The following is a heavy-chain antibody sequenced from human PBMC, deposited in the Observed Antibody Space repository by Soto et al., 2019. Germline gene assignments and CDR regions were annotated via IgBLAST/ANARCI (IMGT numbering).Heavy chain of an antibody. CDR3: ARAGSYPSDSEENWFDP. V-gene: IGHV4-39*01. CDR2: IYYSGST. D-gene: IGHD3-10*01. Sequence: SETLSLTCTVSGGSINSRSYYWGWIRQPPGKGLEWIGNIYYSGSTYYTPSLKSRVTISVDTSKNQFSLKLRSVTAADTAVYYCARAGSYPSDSEENWFDPWGQGTLVTVSS. CDR1: GGSINSRSYY. J-gene: IGHJ5*02.